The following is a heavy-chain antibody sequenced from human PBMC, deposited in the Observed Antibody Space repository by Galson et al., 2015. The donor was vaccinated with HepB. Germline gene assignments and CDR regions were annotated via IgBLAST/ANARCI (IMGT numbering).Heavy chain of an antibody. J-gene: IGHJ4*02. Sequence: SLRLSCAASGFTFSGSAMHWVRQASGKGLEWVGRIRSKANSYATAYAASVKGRFTISRDDSKNTAYLQMNSLKTEDTAVYYCTSITIFGVVDGPDDYWGQGTLVTVSS. CDR3: TSITIFGVVDGPDDY. CDR1: GFTFSGSA. D-gene: IGHD3-3*01. CDR2: IRSKANSYAT. V-gene: IGHV3-73*01.